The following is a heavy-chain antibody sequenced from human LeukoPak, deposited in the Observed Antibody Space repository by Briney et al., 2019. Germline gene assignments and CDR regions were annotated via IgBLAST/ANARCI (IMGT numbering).Heavy chain of an antibody. CDR2: IYTSGST. CDR1: LGSISIYF. V-gene: IGHV4-4*07. Sequence: SEALSHTPMLPLGSISIYFCSDIRPPAWRGVEWMVLIYTSGSTNSNDSLKSRVSMSVDRSENQFSLKLSSVTAADTAVFYCARENSGSYREFDYWGQGTLVTVSS. D-gene: IGHD1-26*01. J-gene: IGHJ4*02. CDR3: ARENSGSYREFDY.